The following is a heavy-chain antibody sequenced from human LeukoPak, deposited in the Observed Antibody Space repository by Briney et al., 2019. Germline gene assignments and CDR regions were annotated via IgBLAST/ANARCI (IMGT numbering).Heavy chain of an antibody. D-gene: IGHD6-13*01. CDR1: GGSIFSGNW. V-gene: IGHV4-4*02. Sequence: PSGTLSLTCAVSGGSIFSGNWWSRVRQPPGKGLEWIGEIYHSGSTNCNPSLKSRVTTSVDKSKNQFSLNLTSVTAADTAVYYCARLRTGAGLYYFDSWGQGTLVTVSP. J-gene: IGHJ4*02. CDR3: ARLRTGAGLYYFDS. CDR2: IYHSGST.